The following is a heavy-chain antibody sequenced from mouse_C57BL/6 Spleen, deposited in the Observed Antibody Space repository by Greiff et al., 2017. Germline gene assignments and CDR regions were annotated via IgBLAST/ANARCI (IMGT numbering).Heavy chain of an antibody. V-gene: IGHV1-80*01. D-gene: IGHD2-1*01. J-gene: IGHJ4*01. CDR2: IYPGDGDT. Sequence: QVQLQQSGAELVKPGASVKISCKASGYAFSSYWMNWVKQRPGKGLEWIGQIYPGDGDTNYNGKFKGKATLTADKSSSTAYMQLSSLTSEDSAVYFCARGDFYYGKSYYAMDYWGQGTSVTVSS. CDR3: ARGDFYYGKSYYAMDY. CDR1: GYAFSSYW.